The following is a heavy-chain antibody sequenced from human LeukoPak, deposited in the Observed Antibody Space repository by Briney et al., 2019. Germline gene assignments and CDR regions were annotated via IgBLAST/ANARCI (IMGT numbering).Heavy chain of an antibody. Sequence: GGSLRLSCAASGFTFSSYWMSWVRQAPGKGLEWVANIKQDGSEKYYVDSVKGRFTISRDNAKNSLYLQMNSLRAEDTAVYYCARMGYGRHRYFDYWGQGTLVTVSS. D-gene: IGHD5-18*01. J-gene: IGHJ4*02. CDR1: GFTFSSYW. V-gene: IGHV3-7*01. CDR2: IKQDGSEK. CDR3: ARMGYGRHRYFDY.